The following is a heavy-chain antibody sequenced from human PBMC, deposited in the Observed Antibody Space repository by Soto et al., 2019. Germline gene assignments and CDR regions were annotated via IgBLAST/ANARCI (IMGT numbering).Heavy chain of an antibody. D-gene: IGHD3-22*01. CDR1: GYTITGYY. Sequence: QVQLVPSGAEVKKPGASVKVSCKASGYTITGYYMHWVRQAPGQGPEWMGWINPNSGGTTYAQKFQGRATLTRDTSIRIACLELSRLRSDDTAVYYCAKVVSGYYDYWGQGTLVTVSS. V-gene: IGHV1-2*02. CDR3: AKVVSGYYDY. CDR2: INPNSGGT. J-gene: IGHJ4*02.